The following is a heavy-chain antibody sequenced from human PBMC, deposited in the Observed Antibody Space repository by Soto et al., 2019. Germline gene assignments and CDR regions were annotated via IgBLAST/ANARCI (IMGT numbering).Heavy chain of an antibody. Sequence: PSETLSLTCTVSGASISRYYWSWIRQSPGKGLEWIGYLYNTGSTIYNPSLKSRVTILVDTSKNQFSLKLSSVTAADTAVYYCARHSGVSGTLSYYFDHWGQGTLVTVSS. CDR2: LYNTGST. CDR1: GASISRYY. D-gene: IGHD1-26*01. CDR3: ARHSGVSGTLSYYFDH. J-gene: IGHJ4*02. V-gene: IGHV4-59*08.